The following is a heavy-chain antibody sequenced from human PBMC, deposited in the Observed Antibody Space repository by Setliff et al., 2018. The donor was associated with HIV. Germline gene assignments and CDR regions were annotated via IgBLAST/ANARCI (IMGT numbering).Heavy chain of an antibody. V-gene: IGHV3-7*03. CDR2: IRQDGNER. D-gene: IGHD3-22*01. CDR3: ARHRDPSISYVYDAFDI. Sequence: PGGSLRLSCAASGFTFSNYAMSWVRQAPGKGLEWVANIRQDGNERYYVDSVRGRFTISRDNTKNSLYLQMNSLRAEDTAVYYCARHRDPSISYVYDAFDIWGQGTMVTVSS. CDR1: GFTFSNYA. J-gene: IGHJ3*02.